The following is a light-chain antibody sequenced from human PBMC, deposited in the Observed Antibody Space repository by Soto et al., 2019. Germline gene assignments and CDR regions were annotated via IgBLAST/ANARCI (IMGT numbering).Light chain of an antibody. Sequence: QSVLTQPPSASGSPGQSVTISCTGTSNDVGNYNYVSWYQQHPGKAPKVLISEVSKRPSGVPDRFSGSKSGNMASLTVSGLQAEDEADYYCSSYSGTNNLLRFGGGTKVTVL. CDR1: SNDVGNYNY. CDR3: SSYSGTNNLLR. V-gene: IGLV2-8*01. CDR2: EVS. J-gene: IGLJ2*01.